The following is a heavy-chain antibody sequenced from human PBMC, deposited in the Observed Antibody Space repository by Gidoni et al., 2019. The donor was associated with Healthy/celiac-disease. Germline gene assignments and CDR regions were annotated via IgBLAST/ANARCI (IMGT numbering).Heavy chain of an antibody. D-gene: IGHD3-22*01. CDR3: ARGRYHDSSGFPY. V-gene: IGHV4-34*01. J-gene: IGHJ4*02. Sequence: QVQLQQWGAGLLKPSETLSLTCAMSGPSFRGYYWSWIRQSPGRGLEWIAEITHTGSTNYKPSLRSRVTISVDASKNQFSLQLRSVTAADTAVYYCARGRYHDSSGFPYWGQGTLVTVSS. CDR2: ITHTGST. CDR1: GPSFRGYY.